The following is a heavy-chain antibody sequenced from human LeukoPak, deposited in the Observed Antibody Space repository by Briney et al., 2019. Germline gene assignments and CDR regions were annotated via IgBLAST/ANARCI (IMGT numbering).Heavy chain of an antibody. J-gene: IGHJ3*02. CDR3: ARVGDMEGFDI. CDR2: MWYDGRNK. Sequence: GGSLRLSCAASGFTLSSFGMGWVRQAPGKGLEWVTLMWYDGRNKYYADSVKGRFTISRDNSKNTLYLQMNSLRGEEKAVYYCARVGDMEGFDIWGQGTRVTVSS. V-gene: IGHV3-33*01. D-gene: IGHD3-16*01. CDR1: GFTLSSFG.